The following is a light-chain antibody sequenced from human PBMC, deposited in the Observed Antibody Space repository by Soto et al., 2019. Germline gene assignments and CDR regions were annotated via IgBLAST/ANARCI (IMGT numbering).Light chain of an antibody. V-gene: IGLV2-11*01. Sequence: QSALTQPCSVSGSLGQSLTISCTGTNSDVGAYNYVSWYQQHPGKAPKLIIYDVTKRPSGVPARFSGSKSGNTATLTVSGLQAEDEADYYCCSYAGDTPYVFGAGTKVTVL. CDR3: CSYAGDTPYV. CDR1: NSDVGAYNY. J-gene: IGLJ1*01. CDR2: DVT.